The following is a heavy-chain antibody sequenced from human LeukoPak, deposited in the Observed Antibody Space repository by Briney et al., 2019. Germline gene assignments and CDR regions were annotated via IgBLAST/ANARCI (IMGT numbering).Heavy chain of an antibody. D-gene: IGHD3-22*01. Sequence: GGSLRLSCAASGFTFSSYSMNWVRQAPGKGLEWVSSISSSSSYIYYADSVKGRFTISRDNAKNSLYLQMNSLRAEDTAVYYCAKDRSSSGLDYWGQGTLVTVSS. CDR1: GFTFSSYS. V-gene: IGHV3-21*01. CDR2: ISSSSSYI. CDR3: AKDRSSSGLDY. J-gene: IGHJ4*02.